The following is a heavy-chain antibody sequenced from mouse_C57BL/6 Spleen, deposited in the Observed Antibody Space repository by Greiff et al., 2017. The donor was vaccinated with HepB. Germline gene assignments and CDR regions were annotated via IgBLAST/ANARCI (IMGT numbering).Heavy chain of an antibody. CDR2: FHPYNDDT. J-gene: IGHJ1*03. CDR1: GYTFTTYP. Sequence: VKLMESGAELVKPGASVKMSCKASGYTFTTYPIEWMKQNHGKSLEWIGNFHPYNDDTKYNEKFKGKATLTVEKSSSTVYLELSRLTSDDSAVYYCARGDYYGSSPHWYFDVWGTGTTVTVSS. V-gene: IGHV1-47*01. D-gene: IGHD1-1*01. CDR3: ARGDYYGSSPHWYFDV.